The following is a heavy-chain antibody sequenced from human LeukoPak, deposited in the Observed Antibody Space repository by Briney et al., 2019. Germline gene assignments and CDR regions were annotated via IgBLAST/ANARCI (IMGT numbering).Heavy chain of an antibody. J-gene: IGHJ4*02. V-gene: IGHV3-30-3*01. CDR3: ARYLEGFDY. CDR1: GFTFSSFA. Sequence: GRALRLSCAASGFTFSSFAMHWVRQAPGKGLEWVAVTSYDGNNHYYPDSVNGRFTVSRDNSKNTLYLQMNSLRPEDTAVYYCARYLEGFDYWGQGTLVTVSS. CDR2: TSYDGNNH.